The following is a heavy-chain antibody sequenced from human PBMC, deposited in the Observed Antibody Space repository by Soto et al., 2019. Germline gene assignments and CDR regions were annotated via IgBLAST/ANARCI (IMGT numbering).Heavy chain of an antibody. Sequence: ASETLSLTCTVSGGSISSGGYYWSWIRQHPGKGLEWIGYIYYSGSTYYNPSLKSRVTISVDTSKNQFSLKLSSVTAADTAVYYCASVAVPAARGRGYYYGMDVWGQGTTVTVS. V-gene: IGHV4-31*03. J-gene: IGHJ6*02. D-gene: IGHD2-2*01. CDR2: IYYSGST. CDR1: GGSISSGGYY. CDR3: ASVAVPAARGRGYYYGMDV.